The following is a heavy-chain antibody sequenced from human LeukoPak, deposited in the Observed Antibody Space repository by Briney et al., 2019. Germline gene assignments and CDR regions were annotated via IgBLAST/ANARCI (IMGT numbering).Heavy chain of an antibody. D-gene: IGHD2-21*02. CDR1: GGSFSGYY. V-gene: IGHV4-34*01. CDR3: ARGLAYCGGDCHSEYFDY. J-gene: IGHJ4*02. Sequence: PSETLSLTCAVYGGSFSGYYWSWIRQPPGKGLEWIGEINHSGSTNYNPSLKSRVTISVDTSKNQFSLKLSSVTAADTAVYYCARGLAYCGGDCHSEYFDYWGQGTLVTVSS. CDR2: INHSGST.